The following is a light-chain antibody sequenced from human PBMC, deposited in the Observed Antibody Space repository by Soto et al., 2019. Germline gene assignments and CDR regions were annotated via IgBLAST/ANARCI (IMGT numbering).Light chain of an antibody. Sequence: QSVLTQPRSVSGSPGQSVTISCTGTRSDVGGYNYISWYQQHPGKAPKLMIYDVSKRPSGVPDRFSGSKSGNTASLTISGLQADDEADYYCCSYAGSYTSGFGTGTKVTVL. CDR2: DVS. J-gene: IGLJ1*01. CDR3: CSYAGSYTSG. CDR1: RSDVGGYNY. V-gene: IGLV2-11*01.